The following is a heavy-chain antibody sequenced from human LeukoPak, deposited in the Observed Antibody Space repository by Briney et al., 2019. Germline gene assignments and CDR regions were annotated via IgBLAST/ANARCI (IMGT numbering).Heavy chain of an antibody. D-gene: IGHD4-17*01. J-gene: IGHJ4*02. CDR2: VSSSSSYI. Sequence: GGSLRLSCAASGFTFSCYSMNWVRQAPGKGLGWVSSVSSSSSYIYYADSVKGRFTISRDNAKNSLYLQMNSLRAEDTAVYYCARAGGITVTAVDWGQGTLVTVSS. CDR3: ARAGGITVTAVD. CDR1: GFTFSCYS. V-gene: IGHV3-21*01.